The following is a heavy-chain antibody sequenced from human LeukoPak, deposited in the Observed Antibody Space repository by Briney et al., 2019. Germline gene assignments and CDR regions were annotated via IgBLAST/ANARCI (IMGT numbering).Heavy chain of an antibody. V-gene: IGHV3-7*01. D-gene: IGHD6-13*01. CDR3: AREWQGGIAAAGTRIEGDY. J-gene: IGHJ4*02. CDR1: GFSVSGYW. CDR2: IKQDGSEK. Sequence: PGGSLRLSCAVSGFSVSGYWITWVRQAPGKGLEWVANIKQDGSEKNYVDSVKGRFTISRDNAENSLFLQMNSLRVEDTAVYYCAREWQGGIAAAGTRIEGDYWGQGTLVGVSS.